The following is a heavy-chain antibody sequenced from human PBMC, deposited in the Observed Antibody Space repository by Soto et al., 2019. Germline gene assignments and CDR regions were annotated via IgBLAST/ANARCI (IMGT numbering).Heavy chain of an antibody. J-gene: IGHJ4*02. CDR2: ISGSGGGT. V-gene: IGHV3-23*01. CDR3: AKFGMATTKRSPPYYIDY. CDR1: GFTFSSYA. D-gene: IGHD1-1*01. Sequence: PRLSCAASGFTFSSYAMSWVRQAPGKGLEWVLSISGSGGGTYYADSVKGRFTFSRDNSKNTLYLQMNSLRAEDTAVYYCAKFGMATTKRSPPYYIDYWGQGALVTV.